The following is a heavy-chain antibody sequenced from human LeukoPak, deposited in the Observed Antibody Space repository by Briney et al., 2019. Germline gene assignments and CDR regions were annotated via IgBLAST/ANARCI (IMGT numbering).Heavy chain of an antibody. D-gene: IGHD3-10*01. CDR1: GGTFSSYA. V-gene: IGHV1-69*13. CDR2: IIPIFGTA. J-gene: IGHJ6*03. Sequence: APVKVSCKASGGTFSSYAISWVRQAPGQGLEWMGGIIPIFGTANYAQKFQGRVTITADESTSTAYMELSSLRSEDTAVYYCARVHFELKNYYYMDVWGKGTTVTVSS. CDR3: ARVHFELKNYYYMDV.